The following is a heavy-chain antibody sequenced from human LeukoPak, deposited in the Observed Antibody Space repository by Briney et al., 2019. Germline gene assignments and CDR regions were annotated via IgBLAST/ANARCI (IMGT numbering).Heavy chain of an antibody. D-gene: IGHD3-10*01. CDR1: GFTFSSYG. CDR2: IRYDGSNK. V-gene: IGHV3-30*02. CDR3: AKGGESYYGSGSFTPFDY. Sequence: GGSLRLSCAASGFTFSSYGMHWVRQAPGKGLEWVAFIRYDGSNKYYADSVKGRFTISRDNSKNTLYLQMNSLRAEDTAMYYRAKGGESYYGSGSFTPFDYWGQGTLVTVSS. J-gene: IGHJ4*02.